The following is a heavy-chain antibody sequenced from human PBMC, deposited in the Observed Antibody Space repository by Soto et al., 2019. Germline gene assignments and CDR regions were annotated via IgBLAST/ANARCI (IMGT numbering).Heavy chain of an antibody. CDR3: ARGYCSNGVCLTAFEY. V-gene: IGHV1-69*13. D-gene: IGHD2-8*01. CDR1: GGTFSNFA. Sequence: ASVKVSCKASGGTFSNFAISWVRQAPGQGLEWMGGIIAIFGTANYAQKFQGRVTITADESTSTAYMELSRLRSEDTAVYYCARGYCSNGVCLTAFEYWGQGTLVTVSS. J-gene: IGHJ4*02. CDR2: IIAIFGTA.